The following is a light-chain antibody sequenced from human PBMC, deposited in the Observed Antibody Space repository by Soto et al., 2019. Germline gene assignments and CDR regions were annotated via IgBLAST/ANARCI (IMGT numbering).Light chain of an antibody. Sequence: QSVLTQPPSVSGAPGKRVTISCTGSSSNIGAGYDVHWYQQLPGTAPKLLIYGNSNRPSGVPDRFSGSKSGTSASLAITGLQAEEEADYYCQSDDSSLCGYWVFGGGTKLTVL. V-gene: IGLV1-40*01. CDR3: QSDDSSLCGYWV. J-gene: IGLJ3*02. CDR1: SSNIGAGYD. CDR2: GNS.